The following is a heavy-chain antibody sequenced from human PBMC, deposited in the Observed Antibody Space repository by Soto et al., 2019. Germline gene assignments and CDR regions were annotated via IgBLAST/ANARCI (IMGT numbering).Heavy chain of an antibody. CDR3: ASFSRSANHFDY. Sequence: QSLACTVSGGSINSGGDYWNWIRQHPGKDLEWIGYIYYDGSTYYNPSLQTRINISADTSKNQFSLNLSSVTAADTAVYYCASFSRSANHFDYWCQGQLVTVSS. D-gene: IGHD3-3*01. J-gene: IGHJ4*02. CDR2: IYYDGST. V-gene: IGHV4-31*03. CDR1: GGSINSGGDY.